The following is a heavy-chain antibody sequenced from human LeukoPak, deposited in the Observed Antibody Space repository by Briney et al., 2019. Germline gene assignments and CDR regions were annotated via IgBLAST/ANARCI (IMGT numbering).Heavy chain of an antibody. Sequence: GGSLRLSCAASGFTFSSYWMSWVRQAPGKGLEWVANIKQDGSEKYYVDSVKGRFTISRDNAKNSLYLQMNSLRAEDTAVYYCARDFRQQPSYPYYFDYWGQGTLVTVSS. CDR1: GFTFSSYW. D-gene: IGHD6-13*01. CDR2: IKQDGSEK. CDR3: ARDFRQQPSYPYYFDY. J-gene: IGHJ4*02. V-gene: IGHV3-7*01.